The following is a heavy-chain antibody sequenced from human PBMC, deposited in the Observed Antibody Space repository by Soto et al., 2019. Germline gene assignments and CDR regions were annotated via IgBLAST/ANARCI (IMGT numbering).Heavy chain of an antibody. D-gene: IGHD3-22*01. CDR1: GYTFTSYG. CDR2: IRAYNGNT. V-gene: IGHV1-18*01. Sequence: ASVKVSCKASGYTFTSYGISWVRQAPGQGLEWMGWIRAYNGNTNYAQKLQGRVTMTTDTSTSTAYMELRSLRSDDTAVYYCARDRYYDSSAHGWFDPWGQGTLVTVSS. CDR3: ARDRYYDSSAHGWFDP. J-gene: IGHJ5*02.